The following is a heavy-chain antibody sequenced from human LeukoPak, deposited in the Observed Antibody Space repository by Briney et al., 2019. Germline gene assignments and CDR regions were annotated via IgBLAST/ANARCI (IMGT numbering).Heavy chain of an antibody. CDR2: ISSSSYI. CDR3: ASDGIVASGMDV. Sequence: PGGSLRLSCAASGFTFSNYGMNWVRQAPGAGLEWVSSISSSSYIYYADSVKGRFTISRDNAKNSLYLQMNSLRAEDTAVYYCASDGIVASGMDVWGKGTTVSVSS. V-gene: IGHV3-21*01. D-gene: IGHD3-22*01. CDR1: GFTFSNYG. J-gene: IGHJ6*04.